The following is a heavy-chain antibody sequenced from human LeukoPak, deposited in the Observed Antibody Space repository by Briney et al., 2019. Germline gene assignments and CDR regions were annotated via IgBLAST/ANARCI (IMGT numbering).Heavy chain of an antibody. CDR3: ARGALPAAIFGPVGYYYGMDV. V-gene: IGHV4-31*03. CDR1: GGSLSSGGYY. D-gene: IGHD2-2*01. CDR2: IYYSGST. J-gene: IGHJ6*02. Sequence: SETLSLTCTVSGGSLSSGGYYWSWIRQHPGKGLEWIGYIYYSGSTYYNPSLKSRVTISVDTSKNQFSLKLSSVTAADTAVYYCARGALPAAIFGPVGYYYGMDVWGQGTTVTVSS.